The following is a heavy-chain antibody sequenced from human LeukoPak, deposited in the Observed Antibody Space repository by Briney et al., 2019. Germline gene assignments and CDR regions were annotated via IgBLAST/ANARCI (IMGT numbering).Heavy chain of an antibody. CDR2: IYYSGST. J-gene: IGHJ4*02. V-gene: IGHV4-39*01. CDR3: AILPYRSGWHYFDY. Sequence: SETLSLTCTVSGASVSSSSSSWGWIRQPPGKGLEWIGSIYYSGSTYYNPSLKSRVTISVDTSKNQYSLKLSSVTAADTAVYYCAILPYRSGWHYFDYWGQGTLVTVSP. D-gene: IGHD6-19*01. CDR1: GASVSSSSSS.